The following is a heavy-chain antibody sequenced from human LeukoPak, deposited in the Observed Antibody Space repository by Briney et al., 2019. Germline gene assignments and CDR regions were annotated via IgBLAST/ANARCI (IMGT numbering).Heavy chain of an antibody. V-gene: IGHV4-59*08. D-gene: IGHD3-16*01. CDR2: ISYSGST. J-gene: IGHJ2*01. Sequence: SETLSLTCTVSGGSIGSYYWSWIRQPPGKGLEWIGYISYSGSTNLNPSLNSRVIISVDTSKNQFSLRLTSVTAADTAVYYCARYELGGLRNFDLWGRGTLVTVSS. CDR3: ARYELGGLRNFDL. CDR1: GGSIGSYY.